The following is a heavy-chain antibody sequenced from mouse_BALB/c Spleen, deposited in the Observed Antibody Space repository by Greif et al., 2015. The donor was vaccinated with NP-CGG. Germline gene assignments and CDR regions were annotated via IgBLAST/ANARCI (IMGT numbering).Heavy chain of an antibody. V-gene: IGHV1-7*01. J-gene: IGHJ2*01. CDR1: GYTFTSYW. Sequence: QVQLQQSGAELAKPGASVKMSCKASGYTFTSYWMHWVKQRPGQGLEWIGYINPSTGYTEYNQKFKDKATLTADKSSSTAYMQPSSLTSEDSAVYYCARKGGSAYFDCWGQGTTLTVSS. CDR3: ARKGGSAYFDC. CDR2: INPSTGYT.